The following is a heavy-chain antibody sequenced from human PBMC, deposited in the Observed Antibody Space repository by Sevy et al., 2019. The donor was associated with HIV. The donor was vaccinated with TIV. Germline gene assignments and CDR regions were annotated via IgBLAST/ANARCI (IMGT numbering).Heavy chain of an antibody. CDR3: ARLKDDSSGYTFGY. V-gene: IGHV3-7*03. CDR2: IKQDGSEK. J-gene: IGHJ4*02. CDR1: GFTFSSYG. Sequence: GGSLRLSCAASGFTFSSYGMHWVRQAPGKGLEWVANIKQDGSEKYYVDSVKGRFTISRDNAKNSLYLQMNSLRAEDTAVYYCARLKDDSSGYTFGYWGQGTLVTVSS. D-gene: IGHD3-22*01.